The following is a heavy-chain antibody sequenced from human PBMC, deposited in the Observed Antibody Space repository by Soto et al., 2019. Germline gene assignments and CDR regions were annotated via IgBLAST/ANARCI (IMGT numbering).Heavy chain of an antibody. CDR2: IVVGSGNT. CDR1: GFTFTSSA. J-gene: IGHJ5*02. V-gene: IGHV1-58*02. Sequence: SVKVSCKASGFTFTSSAMQWVRQARGQRLEWKGWIVVGSGNTNYAQKFQERDTINRDMSTSTAYLELSSLRSEDTAVYYCAADQMRFLEWLPSSSFDPWGQGTLVTVSS. CDR3: AADQMRFLEWLPSSSFDP. D-gene: IGHD3-3*01.